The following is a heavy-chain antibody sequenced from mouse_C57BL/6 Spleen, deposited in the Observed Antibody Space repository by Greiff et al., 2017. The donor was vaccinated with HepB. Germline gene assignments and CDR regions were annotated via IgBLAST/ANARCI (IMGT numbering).Heavy chain of an antibody. D-gene: IGHD2-5*01. V-gene: IGHV1-69*01. CDR2: IDPSDSYT. CDR3: AKSDYSNNWYFDV. CDR1: GYTFTSYW. Sequence: VQVVESGAELVMPGASVKLSCKASGYTFTSYWMHWVKQRPGQGLEWIGEIDPSDSYTNYNQKFKGKSTLTVDKSSSTAYMQLSSLTSEDSAVYYCAKSDYSNNWYFDVWGTGTTVTVSS. J-gene: IGHJ1*03.